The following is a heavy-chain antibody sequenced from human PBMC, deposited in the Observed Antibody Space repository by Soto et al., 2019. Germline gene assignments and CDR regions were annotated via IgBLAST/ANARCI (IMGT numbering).Heavy chain of an antibody. CDR1: GGSISSGGYY. V-gene: IGHV4-31*03. J-gene: IGHJ5*02. CDR3: ARSPYGYNYEWFDP. Sequence: SETLSLTCTVSGGSISSGGYYWSWIRQHPGKGLEWIGYIYYSGSTYYNPSLKSRVTISVDTSKNQFSLKLSSVTAADTAVYYCARSPYGYNYEWFDPWGQGTLVTVSS. D-gene: IGHD5-12*01. CDR2: IYYSGST.